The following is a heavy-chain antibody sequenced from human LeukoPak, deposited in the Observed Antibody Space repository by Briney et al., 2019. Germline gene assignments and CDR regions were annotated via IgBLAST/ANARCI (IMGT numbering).Heavy chain of an antibody. Sequence: PGGSLRLSCAASGFTFSSYAMHWVRQAPGKGLEWVAVISYDGSNKYYADSVKGRFTISRDNSKNTLYLQMNSLRAEDTAVYYCAKVKSSAYDAFDIWGQGTMVTVSS. D-gene: IGHD6-25*01. CDR3: AKVKSSAYDAFDI. CDR1: GFTFSSYA. V-gene: IGHV3-30*04. J-gene: IGHJ3*02. CDR2: ISYDGSNK.